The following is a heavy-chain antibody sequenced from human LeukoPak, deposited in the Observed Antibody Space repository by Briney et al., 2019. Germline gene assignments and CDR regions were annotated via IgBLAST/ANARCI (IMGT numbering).Heavy chain of an antibody. J-gene: IGHJ4*02. CDR1: GFTFSNYA. CDR3: AKDDGLAAAGTSFDY. CDR2: ISGSGAYT. D-gene: IGHD6-13*01. V-gene: IGHV3-23*01. Sequence: GGSLRLSCAASGFTFSNYAMSWVRQAPGKGLEWVSAISGSGAYTYYADSVKGRLTISRDNSKSTLYLQMNSLRAEDTAVYYCAKDDGLAAAGTSFDYWGQGTLVTVSS.